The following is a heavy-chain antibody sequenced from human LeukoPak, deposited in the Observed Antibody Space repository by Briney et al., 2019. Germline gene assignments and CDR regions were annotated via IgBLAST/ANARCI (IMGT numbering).Heavy chain of an antibody. V-gene: IGHV4-30-4*01. J-gene: IGHJ4*02. CDR2: IYYSGST. CDR1: GGSISSGDYY. Sequence: PSETLSLTCTVSGGSISSGDYYWSWIRQPPGKGLEWIGYIYYSGSTYYNPSLKSRVTISVDTSKNQFSLKLSSVTAADTAVYYCASRKLGIRYDYWGQGTLVTVSS. D-gene: IGHD7-27*01. CDR3: ASRKLGIRYDY.